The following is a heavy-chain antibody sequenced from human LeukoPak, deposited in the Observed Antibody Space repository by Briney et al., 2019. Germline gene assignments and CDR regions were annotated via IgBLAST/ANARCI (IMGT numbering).Heavy chain of an antibody. V-gene: IGHV4-39*07. CDR2: IYYSGST. Sequence: SETLSLTCTVSGGSISSSSYFWGWIRQLPGKGLEWIGSIYYSGSTYYNPSLKSRVTISVDTSKNQFSLKLSSVTAADTAVYYCARGVSARFDPWGQGTLVTVSS. CDR3: ARGVSARFDP. CDR1: GGSISSSSYF. J-gene: IGHJ5*02.